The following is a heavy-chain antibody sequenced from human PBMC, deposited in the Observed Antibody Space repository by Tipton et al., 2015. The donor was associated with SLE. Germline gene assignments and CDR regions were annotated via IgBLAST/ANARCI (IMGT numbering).Heavy chain of an antibody. CDR2: IIPILGIT. CDR3: ARPSVAAAGQYFQH. J-gene: IGHJ1*01. D-gene: IGHD6-13*01. V-gene: IGHV1-69*09. Sequence: QLVQSGPEVKKPGSSVKVSCKASGGTFSSYTINWVRQAPGLGLEWMGRIIPILGITNYAQKFQGRVTITADKSTSTAYMELSSLRSEDTAVYYCARPSVAAAGQYFQHWGQGTLVTVSS. CDR1: GGTFSSYT.